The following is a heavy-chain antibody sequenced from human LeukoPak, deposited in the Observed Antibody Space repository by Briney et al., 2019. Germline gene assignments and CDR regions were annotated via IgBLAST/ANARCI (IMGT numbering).Heavy chain of an antibody. V-gene: IGHV4-59*01. CDR2: IYYSGST. CDR3: ARGGRSASAYYYMDV. D-gene: IGHD2-2*01. CDR1: GGSINNYY. J-gene: IGHJ6*03. Sequence: SETLSLTCSVSGGSINNYYWSWIRQSPGRGLEWIGYIYYSGSTSYNPSLKSRLTISVDTSNNQFSLKLRSVTTADTAVYFCARGGRSASAYYYMDVWGRGTTVTVSS.